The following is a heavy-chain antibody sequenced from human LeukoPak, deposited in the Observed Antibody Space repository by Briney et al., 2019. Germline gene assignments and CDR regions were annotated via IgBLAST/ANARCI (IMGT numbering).Heavy chain of an antibody. CDR3: ARQGGITVFGVAQPGGAFDI. V-gene: IGHV1-69*05. CDR2: IIPIFGTA. J-gene: IGHJ3*02. CDR1: GGTFSNFA. Sequence: ASVKVSCKASGGTFSNFAISWVRRAPGQGLEWMGGIIPIFGTAKYAQKVQGRVAMSTDESKTTAYMELSSLRSEDSAVYYCARQGGITVFGVAQPGGAFDIWGQGTMVTVSS. D-gene: IGHD3-3*01.